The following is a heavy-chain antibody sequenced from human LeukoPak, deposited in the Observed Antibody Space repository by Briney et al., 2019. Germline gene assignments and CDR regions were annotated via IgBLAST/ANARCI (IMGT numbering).Heavy chain of an antibody. CDR1: GYTFTSYY. J-gene: IGHJ4*02. CDR3: ARDSNIAAASLQTLVD. Sequence: GASVKVSCKASGYTFTSYYMHWVRQAPGQGLEWMGGIIPIFGTANYAQKFQGRVTITADESTSTAYMELSSLRSEDTAVYYCARDSNIAAASLQTLVDWGQGTLVTVSS. CDR2: IIPIFGTA. D-gene: IGHD6-13*01. V-gene: IGHV1-69*13.